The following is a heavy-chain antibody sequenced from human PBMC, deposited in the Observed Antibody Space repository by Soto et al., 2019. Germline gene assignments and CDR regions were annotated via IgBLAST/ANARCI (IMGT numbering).Heavy chain of an antibody. CDR3: ARRVEAGYRGDYYYGMDV. D-gene: IGHD1-1*01. CDR2: IVVGSGNT. CDR1: GFTFTNSA. V-gene: IGHV1-58*02. J-gene: IGHJ6*02. Sequence: GASVKVSCKASGFTFTNSAIQWVRQARGQRLEWIGWIVVGSGNTNYAQKFQERLTITRDMSTSTAYMELSSLRPEDTAVYYCARRVEAGYRGDYYYGMDVWGQGTTVTVSS.